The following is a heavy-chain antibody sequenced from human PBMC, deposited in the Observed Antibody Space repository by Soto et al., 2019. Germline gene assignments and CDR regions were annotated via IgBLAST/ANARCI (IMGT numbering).Heavy chain of an antibody. D-gene: IGHD3-3*01. CDR2: ISYDGSNK. CDR3: AKAAYYDFWSGYPISYSGMDV. J-gene: IGHJ6*02. V-gene: IGHV3-30*18. CDR1: GFTFSSYG. Sequence: QVQLVESGGGVVQPGRSLRLSCAASGFTFSSYGIHWVRQAPGKGLERVAVISYDGSNKYYADSVKGRFTISRDNSKNTLYLQMNSLRAEDTAVYYCAKAAYYDFWSGYPISYSGMDVWGQGTTVTVSS.